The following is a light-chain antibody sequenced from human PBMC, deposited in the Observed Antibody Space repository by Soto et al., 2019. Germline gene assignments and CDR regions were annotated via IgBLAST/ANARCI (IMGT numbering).Light chain of an antibody. CDR3: QQYENLPT. J-gene: IGKJ5*01. CDR2: AAS. Sequence: IQLTQSPSSLSASXGDRVTITCRASQDIAIYLAWYQQKPGEAPKLLIYAASTLYGGVPSRFSGSGSGTDFALTITSLQAEDFATYYCQQYENLPTFGQGTRLEI. CDR1: QDIAIY. V-gene: IGKV1-9*01.